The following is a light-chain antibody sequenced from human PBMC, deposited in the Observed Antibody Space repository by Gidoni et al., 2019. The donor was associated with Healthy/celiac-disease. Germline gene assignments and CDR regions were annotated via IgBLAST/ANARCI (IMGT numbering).Light chain of an antibody. CDR3: HQYNNWPPCS. J-gene: IGKJ2*04. CDR2: CAS. V-gene: IGKV3-15*01. Sequence: EIVMTQSPATLSVSPGERATLSCRARQSVSSNLAWYQQKPGQAPRLLIYCASTRATGILARFSGSGSWTEFTLPISSLQSEDFSVYYCHQYNNWPPCSFGQGTKLEIK. CDR1: QSVSSN.